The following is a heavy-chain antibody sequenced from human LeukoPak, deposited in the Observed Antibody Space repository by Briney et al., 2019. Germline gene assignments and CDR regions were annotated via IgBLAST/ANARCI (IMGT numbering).Heavy chain of an antibody. V-gene: IGHV1-69*04. D-gene: IGHD2-2*01. J-gene: IGHJ5*02. CDR3: AECSSTSPNWFDP. CDR1: GGTFSSYA. CDR2: IIPILGIA. Sequence: ASVKVSCTASGGTFSSYAISWVRQAPGQGLEWMGRIIPILGIANYAQKFQGRVTITADKSTSTAYMELSSLRSEDTAVYYCAECSSTSPNWFDPWGQGTLVTVSS.